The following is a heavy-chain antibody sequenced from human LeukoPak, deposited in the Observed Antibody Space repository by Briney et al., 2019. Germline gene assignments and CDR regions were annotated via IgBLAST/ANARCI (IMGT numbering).Heavy chain of an antibody. Sequence: ASVTVSCKASGYTFTRYYMHWVRQAPGQGLEWMGWINPNSGGTNYAQKFQGRVTMTRDTSISTAYMELSRRRSDDTAVYYCARAGKGYCSSTSCLPIDYWGQGTLVTVSS. CDR2: INPNSGGT. CDR3: ARAGKGYCSSTSCLPIDY. V-gene: IGHV1-2*02. D-gene: IGHD2-2*01. J-gene: IGHJ4*02. CDR1: GYTFTRYY.